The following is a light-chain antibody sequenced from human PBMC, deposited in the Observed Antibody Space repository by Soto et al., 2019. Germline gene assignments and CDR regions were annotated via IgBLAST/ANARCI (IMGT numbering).Light chain of an antibody. Sequence: DIQMTQAPSTLSASGSDRVTITCRARQTISNCLAWYQHKPGKAPKGLIFDASTLDGGVPSRFSGRRSGTDFTLTISSLQPSAFATDYCQQYKTSPLTVGGGTKVEI. V-gene: IGKV1-5*01. CDR1: QTISNC. J-gene: IGKJ4*01. CDR2: DAS. CDR3: QQYKTSPLT.